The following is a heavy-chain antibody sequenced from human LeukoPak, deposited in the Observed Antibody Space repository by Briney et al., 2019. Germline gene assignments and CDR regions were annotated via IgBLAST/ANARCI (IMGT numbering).Heavy chain of an antibody. CDR3: AIARDYYGSGSYYGVLDY. Sequence: ASVKVSCKVSGYTLTELSMHWVRQAPGKGLEWMGGFDPEDGETIYAQKFQGRVTVTEDTSTDTAYMELSSLRSEDTAVYYCAIARDYYGSGSYYGVLDYWGQGTLVTVSS. CDR1: GYTLTELS. V-gene: IGHV1-24*01. J-gene: IGHJ4*02. CDR2: FDPEDGET. D-gene: IGHD3-10*01.